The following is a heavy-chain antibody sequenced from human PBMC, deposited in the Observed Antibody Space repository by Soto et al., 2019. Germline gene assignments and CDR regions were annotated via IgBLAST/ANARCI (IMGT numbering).Heavy chain of an antibody. CDR2: TIPTFGTG. Sequence: SVKVSCKASGVTFSSNPISWMRQAPGQGLEWMGGTIPTFGTGSYAQRFQGRLTITADKSTNTAYMELSSLRPEDTAVYYCARRQTSGYNRYFDSWGQGTLVTVSS. J-gene: IGHJ4*02. CDR3: ARRQTSGYNRYFDS. CDR1: GVTFSSNP. D-gene: IGHD5-12*01. V-gene: IGHV1-69*06.